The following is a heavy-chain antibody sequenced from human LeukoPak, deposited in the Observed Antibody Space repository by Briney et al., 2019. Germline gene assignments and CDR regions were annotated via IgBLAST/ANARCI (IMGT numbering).Heavy chain of an antibody. CDR3: ARSYRIAAAGTGPYYYFYYMDV. D-gene: IGHD6-13*01. J-gene: IGHJ6*03. Sequence: SETLSLTCIVSGGSISSYYWSWIRQPPGKGLEWIGYIYYSGSTNYNPPLKSRVTISVDTSKNQFSLKLSSVTAADTAVYYCARSYRIAAAGTGPYYYFYYMDVWGKGTTVTVSS. CDR1: GGSISSYY. V-gene: IGHV4-59*01. CDR2: IYYSGST.